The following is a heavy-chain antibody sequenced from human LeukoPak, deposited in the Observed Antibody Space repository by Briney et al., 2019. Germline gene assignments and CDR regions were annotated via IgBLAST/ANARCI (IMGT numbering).Heavy chain of an antibody. Sequence: GGSLRLSCAASGFTFSDYYMSWIRQAPGKGLEWVSYISSSGSTIYYADSVKGRFTISRDNAKNSLYLQMNSLRAEDTAVYYCARDRGVVPAAMTAYNWFDPWGQGTLVTVSS. D-gene: IGHD2-2*01. CDR3: ARDRGVVPAAMTAYNWFDP. CDR2: ISSSGSTI. V-gene: IGHV3-11*01. CDR1: GFTFSDYY. J-gene: IGHJ5*02.